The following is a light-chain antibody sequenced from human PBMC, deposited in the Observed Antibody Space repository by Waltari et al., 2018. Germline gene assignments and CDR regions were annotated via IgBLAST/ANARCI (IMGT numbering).Light chain of an antibody. CDR1: SSYVGGFNY. J-gene: IGLJ1*01. Sequence: QSALQQPASVSGSPGQSITISCSGTSSYVGGFNYVSWYQHHTGKAPKHEIYDVSSRPSGVSHRYSGSKSGNTASLTISGLQGEDEADYYCSSYTSSGTSSNTRVFGTGTTVTVL. V-gene: IGLV2-14*03. CDR2: DVS. CDR3: SSYTSSGTSSNTRV.